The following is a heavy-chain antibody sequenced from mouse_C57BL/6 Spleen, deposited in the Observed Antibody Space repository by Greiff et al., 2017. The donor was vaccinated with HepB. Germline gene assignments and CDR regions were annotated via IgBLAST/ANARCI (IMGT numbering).Heavy chain of an antibody. J-gene: IGHJ4*01. CDR2: ISNGGGST. D-gene: IGHD2-3*01. Sequence: EVKLMESGGGLVQPGGSLKLSCAASGFTFSDYYMYWVRQTPEKRLEWVAYISNGGGSTYYPDTVKGRFTISRDNAKNTLYLQMSRLKSEDTAMYYCATQLLYYYAMDYWGQGTSVTVSS. V-gene: IGHV5-12*01. CDR1: GFTFSDYY. CDR3: ATQLLYYYAMDY.